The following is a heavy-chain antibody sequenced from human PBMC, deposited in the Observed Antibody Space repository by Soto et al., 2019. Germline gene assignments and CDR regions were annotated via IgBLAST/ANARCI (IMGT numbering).Heavy chain of an antibody. CDR2: IYPGDSDT. CDR1: GYSFTSYW. CDR3: ARHSTYYYDSSGSIDAFDI. J-gene: IGHJ3*02. D-gene: IGHD3-22*01. V-gene: IGHV5-51*01. Sequence: GESLKISCKGSGYSFTSYWIGWVRQMPGKGLEWMGIIYPGDSDTRYSPSFQGQVTTSADKSISTAYLQWSSLKASDTAMYYCARHSTYYYDSSGSIDAFDIWGQGTMVTVSS.